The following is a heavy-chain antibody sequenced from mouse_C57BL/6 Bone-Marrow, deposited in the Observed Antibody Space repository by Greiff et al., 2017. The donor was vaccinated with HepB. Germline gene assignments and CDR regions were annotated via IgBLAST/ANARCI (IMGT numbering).Heavy chain of an antibody. J-gene: IGHJ4*01. D-gene: IGHD1-1*01. CDR3: ARKGYYGSSSDAMDY. V-gene: IGHV1-55*01. CDR1: GYTFTSYW. Sequence: QVQLQQPGAELVKPGASVKMSCKASGYTFTSYWITWVKQRPGQGLEWIGDIYPGSGSTNYNEKFKSKATLTVDTSSSTAYMQLSSLTSEDSAVYYCARKGYYGSSSDAMDYWGQGTSVTVSS. CDR2: IYPGSGST.